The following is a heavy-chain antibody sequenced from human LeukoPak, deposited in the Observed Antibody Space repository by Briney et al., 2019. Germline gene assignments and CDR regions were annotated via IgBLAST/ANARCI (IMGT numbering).Heavy chain of an antibody. V-gene: IGHV3-23*01. Sequence: GGSLRLSCAASGSTFSSYAMSWVRQAPGKGLEWVSAISGSGGSTYYADSVKGRFTISRDNSKNTLYLQMNSLRTEDTAVYYCAKDQALGRAVADWGQGTLVTVSS. CDR3: AKDQALGRAVAD. CDR2: ISGSGGST. CDR1: GSTFSSYA. D-gene: IGHD6-19*01. J-gene: IGHJ4*02.